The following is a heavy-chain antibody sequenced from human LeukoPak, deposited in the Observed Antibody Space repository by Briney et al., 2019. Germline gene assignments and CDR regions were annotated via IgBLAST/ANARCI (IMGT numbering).Heavy chain of an antibody. CDR1: GFTFRTYA. CDR3: AKQTGVGAAPARFDY. V-gene: IGHV3-23*01. D-gene: IGHD1-26*01. Sequence: GGSLRLSCAASGFTFRTYAMSWVRQAPGKGLEWVSAISGSGGSTYYADSVKGRITISRDNSKNTLYLQMNSLRAEDTAVYYCAKQTGVGAAPARFDYWGQGTLVTVSS. J-gene: IGHJ4*02. CDR2: ISGSGGST.